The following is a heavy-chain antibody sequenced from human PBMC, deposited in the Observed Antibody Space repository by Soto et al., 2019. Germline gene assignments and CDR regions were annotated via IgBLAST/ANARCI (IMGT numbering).Heavy chain of an antibody. J-gene: IGHJ4*02. Sequence: QVQRVASGGGVVQPGRSLRLSCAASGFIFSDYAMHWVRQAPGKGMEWGAVISYGGDNKYDADTVRGRFDISRDNLKNTLYLQMNSLNPEDTAVYHCAKARHRTSGYGVEADFCGQGTLVTVSS. CDR2: ISYGGDNK. D-gene: IGHD6-13*01. CDR3: AKARHRTSGYGVEADF. V-gene: IGHV3-30*09. CDR1: GFIFSDYA.